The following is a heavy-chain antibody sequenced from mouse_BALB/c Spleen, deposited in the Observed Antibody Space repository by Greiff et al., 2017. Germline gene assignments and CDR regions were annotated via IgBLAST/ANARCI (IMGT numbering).Heavy chain of an antibody. CDR2: IHSSGST. D-gene: IGHD2-14*01. CDR1: GYSFTSGYS. J-gene: IGHJ2*01. CDR3: ARAYDFDY. Sequence: VQLQESGPDLVKPSQSLSLTCTVTGYSFTSGYSWHWIRRFPGNILECMGYIHSSGSTNYNPSFKCRISITRDTSKNQFFLQLNSVTTEDTSTCYCARAYDFDYWGQGTTLTVSA. V-gene: IGHV3-1*02.